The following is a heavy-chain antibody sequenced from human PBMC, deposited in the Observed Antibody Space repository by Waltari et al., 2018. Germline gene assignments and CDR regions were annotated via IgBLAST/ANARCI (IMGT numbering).Heavy chain of an antibody. D-gene: IGHD4-17*01. CDR1: GLTFSSYG. V-gene: IGHV3-30-3*01. Sequence: QVQLVESGGGVVQPGRSLRLSCAASGLTFSSYGMHWVRQAPGKGLEWVAVISYDGSNKYYADSVKGRFTISRDNSKNTLYLQMNSLRAEDTAVYYCARDHDYGDYGFDYWGQGTLVTVSS. J-gene: IGHJ4*02. CDR2: ISYDGSNK. CDR3: ARDHDYGDYGFDY.